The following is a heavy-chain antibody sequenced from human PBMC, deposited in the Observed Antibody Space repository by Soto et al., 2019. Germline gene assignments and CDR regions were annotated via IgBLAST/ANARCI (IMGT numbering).Heavy chain of an antibody. V-gene: IGHV4-39*01. D-gene: IGHD4-17*01. J-gene: IGHJ4*02. CDR1: GGSITSSSYY. CDR3: ARQRTTVVTQAYFDH. Sequence: SETLSLTCTVSGGSITSSSYYWGWIRQPPGKGLEWIGGIYYSGTSSYNPSLKSRVTMSVDTSKNQFSLTLNSVTAAGASVYYCARQRTTVVTQAYFDHWGQGTLVTVSS. CDR2: IYYSGTS.